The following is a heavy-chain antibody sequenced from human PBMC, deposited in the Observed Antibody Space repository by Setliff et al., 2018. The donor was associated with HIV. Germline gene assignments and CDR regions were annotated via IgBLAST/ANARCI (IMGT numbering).Heavy chain of an antibody. Sequence: SETLSLTCTVSGGSISSFYWTWIRQPPGRGLEWIGYIYYSGSTNYNPSLKSRLTISVDSSNHQFSLKLTSVTPADTAIYYCAREDGSNSHDTFEIWGQGILVTVSS. CDR2: IYYSGST. CDR3: AREDGSNSHDTFEI. D-gene: IGHD1-1*01. CDR1: GGSISSFY. V-gene: IGHV4-59*01. J-gene: IGHJ3*02.